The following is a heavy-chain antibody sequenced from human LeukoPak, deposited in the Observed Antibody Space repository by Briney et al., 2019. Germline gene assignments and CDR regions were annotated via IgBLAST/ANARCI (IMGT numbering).Heavy chain of an antibody. D-gene: IGHD6-6*01. V-gene: IGHV1-2*02. Sequence: ASVKVSCKASGYTFTGYYMHWVRQAPGQGLEWMGWINPNSGGTNYAQKFQGRVTMTRDTSISTAYMELSRLRPDDTAVYYCARDYSSSSYWFDPWGQGTLVTVSS. J-gene: IGHJ5*02. CDR1: GYTFTGYY. CDR3: ARDYSSSSYWFDP. CDR2: INPNSGGT.